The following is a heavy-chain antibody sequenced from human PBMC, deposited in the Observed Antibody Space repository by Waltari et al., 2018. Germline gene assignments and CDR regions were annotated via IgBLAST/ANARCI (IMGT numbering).Heavy chain of an antibody. V-gene: IGHV3-30-3*01. J-gene: IGHJ4*02. CDR2: RSYDGSNK. CDR3: ARGSRLEWLLDFDY. CDR1: GFTFSSYA. Sequence: QVQLVESGGGVVQPGRSLRLSCAASGFTFSSYAMHWVRQAPGKGLEWVAVRSYDGSNKYYADSVKGRFTISRDNSKNTLYLQMNSLRAEDTAVYYCARGSRLEWLLDFDYWGQGTLVTVSS. D-gene: IGHD3-3*01.